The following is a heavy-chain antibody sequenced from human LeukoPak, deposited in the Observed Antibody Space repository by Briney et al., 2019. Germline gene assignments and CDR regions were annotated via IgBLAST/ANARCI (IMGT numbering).Heavy chain of an antibody. D-gene: IGHD5-12*01. CDR1: GGTFSSYA. V-gene: IGHV1-69*05. CDR3: AMRYSGYDNPHQTDFHY. Sequence: SVKVSCKASGGTFSSYAISWVRQAPGQGLEWMGGIIPIFGTANYAQKFQGRVTITTDESTSTAYMELSSLRSEDTAVYYCAMRYSGYDNPHQTDFHYWGQGTLVTVSS. J-gene: IGHJ4*02. CDR2: IIPIFGTA.